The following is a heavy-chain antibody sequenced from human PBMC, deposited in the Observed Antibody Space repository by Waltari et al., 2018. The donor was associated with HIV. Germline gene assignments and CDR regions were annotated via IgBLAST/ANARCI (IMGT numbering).Heavy chain of an antibody. CDR2: ISDDGTNK. Sequence: QVQLVESGGGVVQPGRYLRRSCAASGFPFSSYAMHWVRQAPGEVLEWLAVISDDGTNKYYADSVKDRFIIYRDNSQNTLYLQMFSLRPEDTAVYYCTRASAADLDFWGQGTLVTVSS. CDR1: GFPFSSYA. D-gene: IGHD2-2*01. CDR3: TRASAADLDF. J-gene: IGHJ4*02. V-gene: IGHV3-30-3*01.